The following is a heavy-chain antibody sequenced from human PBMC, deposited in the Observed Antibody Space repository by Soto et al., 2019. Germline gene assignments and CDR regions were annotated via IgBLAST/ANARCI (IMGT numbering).Heavy chain of an antibody. CDR2: IYYSGST. J-gene: IGHJ5*02. V-gene: IGHV4-59*01. Sequence: SETLSLTCTVSGDSINSYYWGWIRQAPGKGLEWIGYIYYSGSTNYNPSLKSRVTISVVTSKNQFSLKLSSVTAADTAVYYCVRSAGYTYGHHWFDPWGQGTLVTVSS. D-gene: IGHD5-18*01. CDR3: VRSAGYTYGHHWFDP. CDR1: GDSINSYY.